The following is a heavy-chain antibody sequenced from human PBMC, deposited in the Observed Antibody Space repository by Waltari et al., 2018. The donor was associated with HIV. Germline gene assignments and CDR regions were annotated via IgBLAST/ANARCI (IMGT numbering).Heavy chain of an antibody. J-gene: IGHJ3*02. CDR3: AKEGIIVITDAFDI. CDR2: ISGSGGST. V-gene: IGHV3-23*01. D-gene: IGHD3-22*01. Sequence: EVQLLESGGGLVQPGGSLRLPCAASGFPCSHYAMSWVRQAPGKGLEWVSSISGSGGSTYYADSVKGRFTVSRDNSKDTLFLQMNSLRAEDTALYYCAKEGIIVITDAFDIWGQGTMVIVSS. CDR1: GFPCSHYA.